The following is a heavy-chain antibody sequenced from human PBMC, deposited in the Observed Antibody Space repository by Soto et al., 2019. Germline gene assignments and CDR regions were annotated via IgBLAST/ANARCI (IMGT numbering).Heavy chain of an antibody. V-gene: IGHV1-18*01. CDR1: GYAFTTYG. D-gene: IGHD1-1*01. J-gene: IGHJ4*02. Sequence: QVHLVQSGAEVKKPGASVKVSCKGSGYAFTTYGITWVRQAPGQGLEWMGWISAHSGNTNYAQNLPGSVTVTRDTSTSTAYVELRSLGSDDTAVYYCARGRYGDHWGQGALVTVSS. CDR3: ARGRYGDH. CDR2: ISAHSGNT.